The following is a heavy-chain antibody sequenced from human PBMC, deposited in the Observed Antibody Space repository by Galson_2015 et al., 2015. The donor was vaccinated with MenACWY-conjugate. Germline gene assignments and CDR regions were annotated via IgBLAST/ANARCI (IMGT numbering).Heavy chain of an antibody. D-gene: IGHD3-9*01. J-gene: IGHJ3*02. CDR1: GYTFTSYG. V-gene: IGHV1-18*01. Sequence: SVKVSCKASGYTFTSYGISWVRQAPGQGLEWMGWISAYNGNTNYAQKLQGRVTMTTDTSTSTAYMELRSLRSDDTAVYYCARDSSYDILTGYYTRFLGATFEIWGQGTMVTVSS. CDR3: ARDSSYDILTGYYTRFLGATFEI. CDR2: ISAYNGNT.